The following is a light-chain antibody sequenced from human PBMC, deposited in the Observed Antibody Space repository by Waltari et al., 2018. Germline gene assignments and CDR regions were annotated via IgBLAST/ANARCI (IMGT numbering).Light chain of an antibody. Sequence: EIVLTQSPGTLSLSPGERATLSCRATESVPANYLAWYQQKPGQAPRLLISGASSRATGIPDRFSGRGSGTDFTLTIDRLEPEDFAVYYCQQYGETPWTFGQGTKVDLK. CDR1: ESVPANY. CDR3: QQYGETPWT. J-gene: IGKJ1*01. V-gene: IGKV3-20*01. CDR2: GAS.